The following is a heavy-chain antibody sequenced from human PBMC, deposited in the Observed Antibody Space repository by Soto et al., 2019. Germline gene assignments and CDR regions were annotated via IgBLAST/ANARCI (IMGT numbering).Heavy chain of an antibody. Sequence: EVQLVESGGGFVQPGGSLRLSCAASGFTFGSYPMLWVRQAPGKELEYVSAISTNGDSTFYANSVKGRFTISRDNSKNTLYLQMGSLRAVDMGVYYCAREGMSRPRWVFDYWGQGTLVTASS. J-gene: IGHJ4*02. CDR2: ISTNGDST. D-gene: IGHD6-13*01. CDR1: GFTFGSYP. V-gene: IGHV3-64*01. CDR3: AREGMSRPRWVFDY.